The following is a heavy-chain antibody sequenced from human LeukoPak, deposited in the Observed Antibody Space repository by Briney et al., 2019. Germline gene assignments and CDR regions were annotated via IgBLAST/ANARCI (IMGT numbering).Heavy chain of an antibody. CDR2: IRYDGSNK. Sequence: GGSLEPPCAASGFTFSSYGMHWVRQAPGKGLEWVAFIRYDGSNKYYADSVKGRFTISRDNSKNTLYLQMNSLRAEDTAVYYCAIPSRYYDSSGYYYFPWGQGNLVTVSS. V-gene: IGHV3-30*02. CDR1: GFTFSSYG. J-gene: IGHJ5*02. D-gene: IGHD3-22*01. CDR3: AIPSRYYDSSGYYYFP.